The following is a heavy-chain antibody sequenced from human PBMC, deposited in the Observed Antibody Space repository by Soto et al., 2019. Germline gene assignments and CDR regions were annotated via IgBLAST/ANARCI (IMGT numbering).Heavy chain of an antibody. D-gene: IGHD3-3*01. Sequence: EVQVVESGGGLVQPGGSLRLSCAASGFTFSSNSMNWVRQAPGKGLEWISYISSSSSTIYADSVKGRFPISRDNAKNSLYLQMNSLRHEDTAVYYCARVIWSGHLTSDLWGQGTLVTVSS. CDR1: GFTFSSNS. V-gene: IGHV3-48*02. CDR3: ARVIWSGHLTSDL. J-gene: IGHJ5*02. CDR2: ISSSSSTI.